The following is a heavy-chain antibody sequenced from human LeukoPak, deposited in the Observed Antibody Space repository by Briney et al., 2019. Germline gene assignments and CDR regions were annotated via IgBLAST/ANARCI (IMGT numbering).Heavy chain of an antibody. CDR1: GFTLGVYT. Sequence: GGSLRLSYTVSGFTLGVYTMTWVRQAPGKGLEWVGFIRRIRYGWTTEYAASVKGRFTISRDDSNSIAYLQISSVKIEDPAVYYCTTYSRQRSSSGLYFDSWGQGTLVTVSS. CDR2: IRRIRYGWTT. D-gene: IGHD2-15*01. J-gene: IGHJ4*02. CDR3: TTYSRQRSSSGLYFDS. V-gene: IGHV3-49*04.